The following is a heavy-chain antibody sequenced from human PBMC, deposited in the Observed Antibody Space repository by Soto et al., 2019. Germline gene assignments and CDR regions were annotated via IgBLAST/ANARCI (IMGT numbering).Heavy chain of an antibody. J-gene: IGHJ6*02. V-gene: IGHV3-74*01. CDR3: AGGIQYRYGMDV. CDR1: GFTFSDHW. CDR2: INGDGTNT. D-gene: IGHD3-16*02. Sequence: EVQLVESGGGLVQPGGSLRLSCAAAGFTFSDHWMHWVRQAPGKGLVWVSRINGDGTNTFYADSVKGRFSISRDNAKNTVYLHMDSPRGEDTAVYSCAGGIQYRYGMDVWGQGTTVTVSS.